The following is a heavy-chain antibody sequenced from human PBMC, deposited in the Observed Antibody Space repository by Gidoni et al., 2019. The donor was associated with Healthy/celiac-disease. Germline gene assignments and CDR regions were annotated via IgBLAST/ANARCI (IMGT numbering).Heavy chain of an antibody. CDR2: IDWDDDK. D-gene: IGHD3-22*01. CDR3: ARTQWLLRSGDAFDI. CDR1: VFSLSTSGMC. J-gene: IGHJ3*02. Sequence: QVTLRESGPALVKPTQTLTLTCPFSVFSLSTSGMCVSWIRQPPGKALEWLALIDWDDDKYYSTSLKTRLTISKDTSKNQVVLTMTNMDPVDTATYYCARTQWLLRSGDAFDIWGQGTMVTVSS. V-gene: IGHV2-70*01.